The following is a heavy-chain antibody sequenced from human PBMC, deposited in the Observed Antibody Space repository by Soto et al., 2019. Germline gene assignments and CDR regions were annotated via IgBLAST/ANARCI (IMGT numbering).Heavy chain of an antibody. CDR1: GFTFSTYG. J-gene: IGHJ3*02. Sequence: QGQLAESGGGVVQPGRSLRLSCAASGFTFSTYGLHWVRQAPGKGLEWVALLTSDGSYRFSADSVKGRFTISRDNSNNTLYLQMNSLRTEDTAIYYCAKGGSFDIWGQGTMVTVSS. CDR3: AKGGSFDI. D-gene: IGHD3-16*01. V-gene: IGHV3-30*18. CDR2: LTSDGSYR.